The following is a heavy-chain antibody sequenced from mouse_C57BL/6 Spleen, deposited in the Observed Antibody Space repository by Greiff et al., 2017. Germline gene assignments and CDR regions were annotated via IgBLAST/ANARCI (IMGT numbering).Heavy chain of an antibody. J-gene: IGHJ2*01. D-gene: IGHD2-4*01. CDR3: ARLEGYDYDGGGYYFDY. V-gene: IGHV2-9-1*01. CDR1: GFSLTSYA. CDR2: IWTGGGT. Sequence: VKLMESGPGLVAPSQSLSITCTVSGFSLTSYAISWVRQPPGKGLEWLGVIWTGGGTNYNSALKSRLSISKDNSKSQVFLKMNSLQTDDTARYYCARLEGYDYDGGGYYFDYWVQGTTLTVSS.